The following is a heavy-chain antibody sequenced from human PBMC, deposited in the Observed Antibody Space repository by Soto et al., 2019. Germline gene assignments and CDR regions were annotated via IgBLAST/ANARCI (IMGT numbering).Heavy chain of an antibody. Sequence: GGSLRLSCAASGFTFSSYAMQWVRQAPGKGLEWVAVISYDGSNKYYADSVKGRFTISRDNSKNTLYLQMNSLRAEDTAVYYCARDLGYCSGGSCYSGYYYYGMDVWGQGTTVTVSS. CDR2: ISYDGSNK. CDR1: GFTFSSYA. D-gene: IGHD2-15*01. CDR3: ARDLGYCSGGSCYSGYYYYGMDV. J-gene: IGHJ6*02. V-gene: IGHV3-30-3*01.